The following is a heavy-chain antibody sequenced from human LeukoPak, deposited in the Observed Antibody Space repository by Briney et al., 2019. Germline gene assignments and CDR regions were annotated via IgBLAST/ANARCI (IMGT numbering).Heavy chain of an antibody. CDR1: GYTFTDYY. J-gene: IGHJ4*01. CDR2: INPNSGGT. CDR3: AREPGGGGSTIDY. Sequence: ASVKVSCKASGYTFTDYYMHWVRQAPGQGLEWMGRINPNSGGTNYAQKFQGRVTMTRDTSISTAYMELSRLRSDDTAVYYCAREPGGGGSTIDYWGQEPWSPSPQ. V-gene: IGHV1-2*06. D-gene: IGHD2-15*01.